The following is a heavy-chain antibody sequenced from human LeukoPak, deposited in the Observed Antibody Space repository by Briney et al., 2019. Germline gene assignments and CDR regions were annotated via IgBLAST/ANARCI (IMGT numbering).Heavy chain of an antibody. CDR1: GGTFSSYA. CDR3: AREIQPPDAFDI. CDR2: IIPIFGTA. J-gene: IGHJ3*02. V-gene: IGHV1-69*13. D-gene: IGHD5-18*01. Sequence: ASVKVSCKASGGTFSSYAISWVRQAPGQGLEWMGGIIPIFGTANYAQKFQGRVTITADESTSTAYMELSSLRSEDTAVYYCAREIQPPDAFDIWGQGTMVTVSS.